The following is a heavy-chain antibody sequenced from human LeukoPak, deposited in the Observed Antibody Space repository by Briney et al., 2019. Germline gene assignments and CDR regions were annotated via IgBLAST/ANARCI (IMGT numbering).Heavy chain of an antibody. V-gene: IGHV3-49*04. CDR1: GFTFGDYA. Sequence: GGSLRLSCTASGFTFGDYATSWVRQAPGKGQEWVGFIRSKAYGGTTEYAASVKGRFTISRDDSKSIAYLQMNSLKTEDTAVYYCTTTFSFYYYMDVWGKGTTVTVSS. D-gene: IGHD3-16*01. CDR2: IRSKAYGGTT. CDR3: TTTFSFYYYMDV. J-gene: IGHJ6*03.